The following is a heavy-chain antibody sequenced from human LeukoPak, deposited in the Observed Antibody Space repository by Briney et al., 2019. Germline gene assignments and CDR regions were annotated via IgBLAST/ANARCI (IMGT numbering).Heavy chain of an antibody. CDR1: GGTFSSYA. D-gene: IGHD3-3*01. CDR3: AIDGKRSPRDFWSGYHDC. Sequence: ASVKVSCKASGGTFSSYAISWVRQAPGQGLEWMGRIIPIFGTANYAQMFQGRVTITTDESTSTAYMELSSLRSEDTAVYYCAIDGKRSPRDFWSGYHDCWGQGTLVTVSS. CDR2: IIPIFGTA. J-gene: IGHJ4*02. V-gene: IGHV1-69*05.